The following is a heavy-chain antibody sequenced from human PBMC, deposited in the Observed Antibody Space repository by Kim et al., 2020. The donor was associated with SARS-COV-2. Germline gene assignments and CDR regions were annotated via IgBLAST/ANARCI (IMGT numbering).Heavy chain of an antibody. CDR1: GGSISSSSYY. CDR3: ARVRGVPGALWGTPLYYFDY. Sequence: SETLSLTCTVSGGSISSSSYYWGWIRQPPGKGLEWIGSIYYSGSTYYNPSLKSRVTISVDTSKNQFSLKLSSVTAADTAVYYCARVRGVPGALWGTPLYYFDYWGQGTLVTVSS. V-gene: IGHV4-39*01. J-gene: IGHJ4*02. D-gene: IGHD3-10*01. CDR2: IYYSGST.